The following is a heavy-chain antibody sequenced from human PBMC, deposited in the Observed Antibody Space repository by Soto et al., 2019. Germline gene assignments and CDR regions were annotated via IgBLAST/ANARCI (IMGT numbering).Heavy chain of an antibody. CDR3: TRALNGGNPFDY. CDR1: GYTLPNYS. V-gene: IGHV1-3*01. J-gene: IGHJ4*02. D-gene: IGHD2-8*01. CDR2: INPGTGYT. Sequence: QVQFVQSGAEVKKPGASVRLSCKPSGYTLPNYSIQWVRQAAGQGLQWLGWINPGTGYTESSQRFQGMLTLTIDKSATTFYMDLTRLTSEDTAVYFCTRALNGGNPFDYWGPGTLVTVSS.